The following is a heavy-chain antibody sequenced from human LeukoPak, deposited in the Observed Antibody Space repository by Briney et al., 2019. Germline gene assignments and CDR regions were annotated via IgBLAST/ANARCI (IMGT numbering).Heavy chain of an antibody. Sequence: GASVKVSCKASGGTFSSYAISWVRQAPGQGLEWMGRIIPILGIANYARKFQGRVTITADKSTSTAYMELSSLRSEDTAVYYCASLWRYCSSTSCYNWFDPWGQETLVTVSS. CDR1: GGTFSSYA. CDR2: IIPILGIA. V-gene: IGHV1-69*04. CDR3: ASLWRYCSSTSCYNWFDP. D-gene: IGHD2-2*01. J-gene: IGHJ5*02.